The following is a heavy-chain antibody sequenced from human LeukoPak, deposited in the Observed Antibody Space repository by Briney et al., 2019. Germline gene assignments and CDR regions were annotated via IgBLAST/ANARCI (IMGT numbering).Heavy chain of an antibody. V-gene: IGHV4-39*01. CDR3: ARHAKAGALSYFDY. D-gene: IGHD6-13*01. Sequence: SEPLSLTCTVSSGSISSSNYYWGWIRQPPGKGLEWIGSSYYSGTTYYNASLRSRVTISVDTSKNQFSLKLSSVTAADTAVYYCARHAKAGALSYFDYWGQGTLVTVSS. CDR2: SYYSGTT. J-gene: IGHJ4*02. CDR1: SGSISSSNYY.